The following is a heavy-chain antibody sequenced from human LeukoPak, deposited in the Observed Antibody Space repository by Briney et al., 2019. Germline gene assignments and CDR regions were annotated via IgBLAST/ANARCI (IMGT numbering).Heavy chain of an antibody. CDR3: AKDATRGYSYGYCFDY. V-gene: IGHV3-43*01. J-gene: IGHJ4*02. CDR2: ISWDGGST. CDR1: GFTFDDYT. D-gene: IGHD5-18*01. Sequence: GSLRLSCAASGFTFDDYTRHWVRQAPGKGLECVSLISWDGGSTYYADSVKGRFTISRDNSKNSLYLQMNSLRTEDTALYYCAKDATRGYSYGYCFDYWGQGTLVTVSS.